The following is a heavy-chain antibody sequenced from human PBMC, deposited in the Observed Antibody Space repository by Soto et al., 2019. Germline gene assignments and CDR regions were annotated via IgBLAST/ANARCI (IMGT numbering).Heavy chain of an antibody. J-gene: IGHJ6*03. CDR3: ARIHTEYSGYYYYYYMDV. V-gene: IGHV2-26*01. CDR2: IFSNDEK. CDR1: GFSLSNARMG. Sequence: GSGPTLVNPTETLTLTCTVSGFSLSNARMGVSWIRQPPGKALEWLAHIFSNDEKSYSTSLKSRLTISKDTSKSQVVLTMTNMDPVDTATYYCARIHTEYSGYYYYYYMDVWGKGTTVTVSS. D-gene: IGHD1-26*01.